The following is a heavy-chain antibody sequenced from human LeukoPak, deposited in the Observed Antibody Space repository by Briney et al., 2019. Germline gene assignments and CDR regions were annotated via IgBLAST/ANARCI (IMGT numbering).Heavy chain of an antibody. CDR3: ARRPGGVLADTDFFES. J-gene: IGHJ4*02. CDR2: IDPDDSYT. Sequence: RGESLKISCKYSGHNLATHYINWVRQMPGKGLEWMGRIDPDDSYTNYSPAFQGHVTMSADKSSRTAYLQWSSLEASDTAMYYCARRPGGVLADTDFFESWGQGTLVIVSS. V-gene: IGHV5-10-1*01. CDR1: GHNLATHY. D-gene: IGHD3-16*01.